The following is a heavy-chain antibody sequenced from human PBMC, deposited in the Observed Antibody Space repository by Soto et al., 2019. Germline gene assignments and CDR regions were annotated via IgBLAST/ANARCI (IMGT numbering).Heavy chain of an antibody. V-gene: IGHV1-46*01. Sequence: QVQLVQSGAEVKKPGASVKVSCKASGYPFTSHHIHWVRQAPGQGLEWMGTIHPSDGRTMYTQNFLGRITMTWDTSTSRVNMELSSPRFEETAVYYCARDTGSFDYWGQGTLVTVSS. CDR3: ARDTGSFDY. CDR2: IHPSDGRT. D-gene: IGHD2-15*01. CDR1: GYPFTSHH. J-gene: IGHJ4*02.